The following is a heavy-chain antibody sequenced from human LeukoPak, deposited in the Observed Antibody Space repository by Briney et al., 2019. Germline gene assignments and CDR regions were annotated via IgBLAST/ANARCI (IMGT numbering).Heavy chain of an antibody. J-gene: IGHJ4*02. V-gene: IGHV3-23*01. D-gene: IGHD3-22*01. CDR1: GITLSNYG. CDR3: AKRGVVIRVILVGFHKEAYYFDS. CDR2: ISGSGGGT. Sequence: GGSLRLSCAVSGITLSNYGMSWVRQAPGKGLEWVAGISGSGGGTNYANSVKGRFTISRDNRKNTLYLQMNSLRAEDTAVYFCAKRGVVIRVILVGFHKEAYYFDSWGQGALVTVSS.